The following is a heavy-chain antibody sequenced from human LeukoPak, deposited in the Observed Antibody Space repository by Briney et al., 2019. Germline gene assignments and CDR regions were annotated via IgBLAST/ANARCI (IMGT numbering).Heavy chain of an antibody. CDR3: AASSGSYSLDAFDI. J-gene: IGHJ3*02. CDR1: GFTFTSSA. V-gene: IGHV1-58*02. D-gene: IGHD3-10*01. Sequence: SVKVSCKASGFTFTSSAMQWVRQARGQRREWIGWIVVGSGNTNYAQKFQERVTITRDMSTSTAYMELSSLRSEDTAVYYCAASSGSYSLDAFDIWGQGTMVTVSS. CDR2: IVVGSGNT.